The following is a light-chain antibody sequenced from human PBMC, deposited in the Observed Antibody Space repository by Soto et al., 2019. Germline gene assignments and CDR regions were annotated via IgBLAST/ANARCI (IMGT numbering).Light chain of an antibody. V-gene: IGKV1-39*01. J-gene: IGKJ1*01. CDR3: QQTYRTPRT. Sequence: DIQMTQSPSSLSASVGDRVTITCRTSQSIITYLNWYQQKPGKAPKLLIYAASSLQSGVPSRFSGSGSGTDFTLTISSLQLDDFATYYCQQTYRTPRTFGQGTKVEIK. CDR2: AAS. CDR1: QSIITY.